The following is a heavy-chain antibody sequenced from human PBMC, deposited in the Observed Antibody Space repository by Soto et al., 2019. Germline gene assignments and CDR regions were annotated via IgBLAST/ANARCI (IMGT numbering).Heavy chain of an antibody. V-gene: IGHV4-59*01. Sequence: SETLSLTCTVSGGSIRSYYWSWIRQPPGKGLEWIGYIYYSGSTNYNPSLKSRVTISVDTSKNQFSLKLSSVTAADTAVYYCARPVGYSSGWHDAFDIWGQGTMVTVSS. CDR1: GGSIRSYY. CDR3: ARPVGYSSGWHDAFDI. CDR2: IYYSGST. J-gene: IGHJ3*02. D-gene: IGHD6-19*01.